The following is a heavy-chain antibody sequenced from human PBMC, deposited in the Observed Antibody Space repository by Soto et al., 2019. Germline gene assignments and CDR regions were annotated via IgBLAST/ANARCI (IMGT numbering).Heavy chain of an antibody. CDR1: GFTFSSYG. CDR3: AKDQSDHDYYMDV. V-gene: IGHV3-30*18. CDR2: ISYDGSNK. J-gene: IGHJ6*03. Sequence: QVQLVESGGGVVQPGRSLRLSCAASGFTFSSYGMHWVRQAPGKGLEWVAVISYDGSNKYYADSVKGRFTISRDNSKNTLYLQMNSLRAEDTAVYYCAKDQSDHDYYMDVWGKGTTVTVSS.